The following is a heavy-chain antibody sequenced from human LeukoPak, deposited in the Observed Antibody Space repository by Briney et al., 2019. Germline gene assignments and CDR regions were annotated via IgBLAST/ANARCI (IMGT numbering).Heavy chain of an antibody. CDR1: GFTVSSNY. CDR2: ISGSGGST. J-gene: IGHJ4*02. D-gene: IGHD6-13*01. CDR3: AKGSSWYDGY. Sequence: GGSLRLSCAASGFTVSSNYMSWVRQAPGKGLEWVSAISGSGGSTYYADSVKGRFTISRDNSKNTLYLQMNSLRAEDTAVYYCAKGSSWYDGYWGQGTLVTVSS. V-gene: IGHV3-23*01.